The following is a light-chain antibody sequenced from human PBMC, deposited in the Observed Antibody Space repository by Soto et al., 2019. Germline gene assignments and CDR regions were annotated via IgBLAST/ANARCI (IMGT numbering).Light chain of an antibody. V-gene: IGLV1-40*01. Sequence: QSVLTQPPSVSGAPGQRVTISCTGSSSNIGAGYDVHWYQQLPGTAPKLLIYGNSNRPSGVPDRFSGSKSGTSASLAITGLQAEDEADYYCQSYDSSLSGCVFGGGPKVTVL. J-gene: IGLJ3*02. CDR3: QSYDSSLSGCV. CDR1: SSNIGAGYD. CDR2: GNS.